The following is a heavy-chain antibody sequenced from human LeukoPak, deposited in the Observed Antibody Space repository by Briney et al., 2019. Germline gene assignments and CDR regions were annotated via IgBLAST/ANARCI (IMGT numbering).Heavy chain of an antibody. CDR1: GYTFTGYY. J-gene: IGHJ4*02. Sequence: ASVKVSCKASGYTFTGYYMHWVRQAPGQGLEWMGWINPNSGGTNYAQKFQGRVTMTRDMSISTAYMELSRLRSDDTAVYYCARGGYFDWLLRDYWGQGTLVTVSS. D-gene: IGHD3-9*01. CDR2: INPNSGGT. CDR3: ARGGYFDWLLRDY. V-gene: IGHV1-2*02.